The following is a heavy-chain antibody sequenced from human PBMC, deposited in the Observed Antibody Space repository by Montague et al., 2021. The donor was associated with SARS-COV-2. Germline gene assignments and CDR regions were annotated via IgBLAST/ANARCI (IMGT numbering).Heavy chain of an antibody. Sequence: TLSLTCSVSGGSISSGSYYWSWIRQPAGKGLEWIGRIYVNGRIFISGRTKYNPSLKSRVIISLDTSKNQFSLKLSSVTAADTAVYYCARDRRIVGALYYYYGMDVWGQGTTVTVSS. V-gene: IGHV4-61*02. D-gene: IGHD1-26*01. J-gene: IGHJ6*02. CDR1: GGSISSGSYY. CDR2: IYVNGRIFISGRT. CDR3: ARDRRIVGALYYYYGMDV.